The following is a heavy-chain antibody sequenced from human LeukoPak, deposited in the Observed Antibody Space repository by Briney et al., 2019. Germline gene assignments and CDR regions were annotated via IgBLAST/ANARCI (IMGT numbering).Heavy chain of an antibody. CDR2: IYYSGST. Sequence: SETLSLTCTVSGGSISSSSYYWGWIRQPPGKGLEGIGSIYYSGSTYYNPSLKSRFTISVDTSKNQFSLKLSSVTAADTAVYYCARLGQLRALKDYWGQGTPVTVSS. J-gene: IGHJ4*02. D-gene: IGHD1-26*01. V-gene: IGHV4-39*01. CDR1: GGSISSSSYY. CDR3: ARLGQLRALKDY.